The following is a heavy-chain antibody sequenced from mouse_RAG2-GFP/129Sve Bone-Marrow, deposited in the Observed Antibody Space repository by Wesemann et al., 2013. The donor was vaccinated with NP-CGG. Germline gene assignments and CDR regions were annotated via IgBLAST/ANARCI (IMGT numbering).Heavy chain of an antibody. CDR3: ARDWDGAWFAY. J-gene: IGHJ3*01. V-gene: IGHV1S12*01. D-gene: IGHD4-1*01. CDR2: IYPRDGST. CDR1: GYTFTSYY. Sequence: QVQLQQSGPELVKPGASVKISCKASGYTFTSYYIHWVKQRPGQGLEWIGYIYPRDGSTNYNEKFKGKATLTADTSSSTAYMQLSSLTSEDTAVYYCARDWDGAWFAYWGQGTLVTVSA.